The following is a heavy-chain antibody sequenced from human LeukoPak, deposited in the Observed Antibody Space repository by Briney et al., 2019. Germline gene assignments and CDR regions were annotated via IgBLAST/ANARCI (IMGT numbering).Heavy chain of an antibody. V-gene: IGHV1-2*02. Sequence: PSVKVSCKASGYTFTDYYMHWVRQAPGQGLEWMGWINPNSGGTNYAQKFQGRVTMTRDTSISTAYMELSRLRSDDTAVYYCARELPRWYFDYWGQGTLVTVSS. J-gene: IGHJ4*02. CDR2: INPNSGGT. CDR3: ARELPRWYFDY. CDR1: GYTFTDYY. D-gene: IGHD2-15*01.